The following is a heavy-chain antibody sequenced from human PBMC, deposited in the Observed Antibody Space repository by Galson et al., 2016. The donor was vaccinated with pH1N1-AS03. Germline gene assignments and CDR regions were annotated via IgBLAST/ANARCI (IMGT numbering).Heavy chain of an antibody. CDR1: GFTLRNYW. CDR3: ARGILGDAVGLDS. D-gene: IGHD3-16*01. J-gene: IGHJ4*02. V-gene: IGHV3-74*01. CDR2: INTDETKT. Sequence: SLRLSCAASGFTLRNYWMHWVRQAPGGGLVWVSRINTDETKTYYADSVEGRFAISRDIAKNTVYRQMNSLGPEDTAGYYCARGILGDAVGLDSWGQGTLVTVSS.